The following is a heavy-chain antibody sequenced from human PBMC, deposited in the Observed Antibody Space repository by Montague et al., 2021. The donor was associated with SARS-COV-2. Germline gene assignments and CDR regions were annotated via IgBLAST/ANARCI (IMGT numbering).Heavy chain of an antibody. CDR1: GGSFSGHY. J-gene: IGHJ6*03. CDR2: INNSGST. Sequence: SETLSLTCAVYGGSFSGHYWCWIRQPPGKGLEWIGEINNSGSTNYNPSLKSRVTISVDTSKNQFSLKLHSVTAADTAVYYCARGRIEVSMIVVVLTGASYYMDVWAKGPRSPSP. CDR3: ARGRIEVSMIVVVLTGASYYMDV. V-gene: IGHV4-34*01. D-gene: IGHD3-22*01.